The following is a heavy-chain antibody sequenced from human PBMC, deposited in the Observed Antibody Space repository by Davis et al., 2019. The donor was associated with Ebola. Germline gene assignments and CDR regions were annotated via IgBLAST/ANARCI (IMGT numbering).Heavy chain of an antibody. CDR2: INPSGGST. V-gene: IGHV1-46*01. CDR1: GYTFTSYY. J-gene: IGHJ4*02. D-gene: IGHD3-22*01. Sequence: AASVKVSCKASGYTFTSYYMHWVRQAPGQGLEWMGIINPSGGSTSYAQKFQGRVTMTRDTSTSTVYMELSSLRSDDTAVYYCARGPRITMIVVVISIDYWGRGTLVTVSS. CDR3: ARGPRITMIVVVISIDY.